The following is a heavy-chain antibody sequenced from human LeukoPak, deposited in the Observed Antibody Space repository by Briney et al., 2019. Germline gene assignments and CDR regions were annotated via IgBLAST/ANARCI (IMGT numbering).Heavy chain of an antibody. CDR1: GGSISSYY. Sequence: PSETLSLTCTVSGGSISSYYWSWIRQPPGKGLEWIGYIYYSGSTNYNPSLKSRVTISVDTSKNQFSLKLSSVTAADMAVYYCARDPYYYDSSGYSSSHAFDIWGQGTMVTVSS. CDR2: IYYSGST. V-gene: IGHV4-59*01. CDR3: ARDPYYYDSSGYSSSHAFDI. J-gene: IGHJ3*02. D-gene: IGHD3-22*01.